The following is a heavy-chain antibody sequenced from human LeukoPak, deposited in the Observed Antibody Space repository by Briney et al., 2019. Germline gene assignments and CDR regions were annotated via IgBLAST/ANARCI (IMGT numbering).Heavy chain of an antibody. CDR2: IIPFFGTA. CDR3: ARDWGSGNYYDSSGYRYFDY. Sequence: ASVNVSCKASGGTFSSYAISWVRQAPGQGLEWMGGIIPFFGTANYAQKFQGRVTITADESTSTAYMELSSLRSEDTAVYYCARDWGSGNYYDSSGYRYFDYWGQGTLVTVSS. D-gene: IGHD3-22*01. CDR1: GGTFSSYA. V-gene: IGHV1-69*13. J-gene: IGHJ4*02.